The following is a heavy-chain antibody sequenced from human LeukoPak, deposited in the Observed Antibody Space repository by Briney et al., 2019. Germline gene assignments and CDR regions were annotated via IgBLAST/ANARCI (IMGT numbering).Heavy chain of an antibody. CDR1: GFTFSNYG. CDR3: AKEYCRSRCPHDGFDI. V-gene: IGHV3-30*18. CDR2: ISYDGNHK. J-gene: IGHJ3*02. Sequence: PGGSLRLSCAASGFTFSNYGMHWVRQAPGKGLEWVAVISYDGNHKYFEDSLKGRFAISRDNSENTVYLQMNSLRAEDTAVYYCAKEYCRSRCPHDGFDIRGQGTMVTVSS. D-gene: IGHD2-2*01.